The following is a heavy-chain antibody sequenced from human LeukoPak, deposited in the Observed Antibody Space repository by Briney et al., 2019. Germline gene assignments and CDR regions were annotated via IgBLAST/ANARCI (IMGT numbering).Heavy chain of an antibody. J-gene: IGHJ6*01. CDR3: SRGGSGSGGITMVRGVIFRTHPLVY. CDR1: GFTFSAFG. D-gene: IGHD3-10*01. V-gene: IGHV3-30*19. Sequence: GGSLRLSCAASGFTFSAFGMHWVRQAPGKGLERGTLIPYDGSDKYYADSVKGRFTISRDNSKKTLYLQMNKLRVEDTPVYYSSRGGSGSGGITMVRGVIFRTHPLVYWGQGTPVTVSS. CDR2: IPYDGSDK.